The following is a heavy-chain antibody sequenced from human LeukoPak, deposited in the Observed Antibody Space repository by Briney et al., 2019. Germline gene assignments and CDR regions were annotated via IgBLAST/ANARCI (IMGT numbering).Heavy chain of an antibody. CDR3: ARDLNC. J-gene: IGHJ4*02. Sequence: GGSLRLSCAASGFTFSSYAMSWVRQAPGKGLEWVSIINSDGSTYYTDSVKGRITISRDNSKNTVFLQMNSLRAEDTAVYYCARDLNCWGQGTLVTVSS. CDR2: INSDGST. CDR1: GFTFSSYA. V-gene: IGHV3-53*01.